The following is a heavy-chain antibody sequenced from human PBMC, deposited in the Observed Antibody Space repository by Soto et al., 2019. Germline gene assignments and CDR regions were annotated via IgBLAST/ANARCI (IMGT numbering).Heavy chain of an antibody. CDR1: GYTFTSYA. V-gene: IGHV1-18*01. CDR2: ISAYNGNT. Sequence: ASVKVSCRASGYTFTSYAICCVRQADGQGLEWMGWISAYNGNTNYAQKLQGRVTMTTDTSTSTAYMELRSLRSDDTAVYYCASAVAGTRYYYSGMDVWVKETTVIGFS. D-gene: IGHD6-19*01. J-gene: IGHJ6*04. CDR3: ASAVAGTRYYYSGMDV.